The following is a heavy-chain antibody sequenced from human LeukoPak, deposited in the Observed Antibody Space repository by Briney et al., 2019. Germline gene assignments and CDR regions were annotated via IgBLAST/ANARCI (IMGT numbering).Heavy chain of an antibody. CDR2: IYSGGST. CDR1: GFTFSSYA. V-gene: IGHV3-66*01. CDR3: AREFRTYYDSSGYSDY. J-gene: IGHJ4*02. Sequence: GGSLRLSCAASGFTFSSYAMSWVRQAPGKGLEWVSVIYSGGSTYYADSVKGRFTISRDNSKNTLYLQMNSLRAEDTAVYYCAREFRTYYDSSGYSDYWGQGTLVTVSS. D-gene: IGHD3-22*01.